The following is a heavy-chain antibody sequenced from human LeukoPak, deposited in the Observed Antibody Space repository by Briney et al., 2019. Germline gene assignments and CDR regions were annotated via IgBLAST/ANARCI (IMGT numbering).Heavy chain of an antibody. CDR1: GYTFTCYY. Sequence: GASVKVSCKASGYTFTCYYMHWVRQAPGQGLEWMGWINPNSGGTNYAQKFQGRVTMTRDTSISTAYMELSRLRSDDTAVYYCARGGEMATILFDYWGQGTLVTVSS. J-gene: IGHJ4*02. D-gene: IGHD5-24*01. V-gene: IGHV1-2*02. CDR3: ARGGEMATILFDY. CDR2: INPNSGGT.